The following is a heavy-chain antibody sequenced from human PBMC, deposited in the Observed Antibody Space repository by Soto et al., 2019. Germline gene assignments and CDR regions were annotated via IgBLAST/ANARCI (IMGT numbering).Heavy chain of an antibody. J-gene: IGHJ1*01. CDR2: INYDGSEK. D-gene: IGHD2-15*01. V-gene: IGHV3-7*01. CDR1: GFTFSSYW. CDR3: ARELVVGPAESFQH. Sequence: GGSLRLSCAASGFTFSSYWMSWVRQAPGEGLEWVANINYDGSEKYYVDSVRGRFTISRDNAKNSLYLQMNNLRAEDTAVYYCARELVVGPAESFQHWGKGTLVTVSS.